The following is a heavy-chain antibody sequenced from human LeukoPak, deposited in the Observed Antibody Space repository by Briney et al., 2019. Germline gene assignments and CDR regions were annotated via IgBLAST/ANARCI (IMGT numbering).Heavy chain of an antibody. V-gene: IGHV4-39*01. D-gene: IGHD2-21*02. Sequence: SETLSLTCTVSGGSITSSSYYWGWIRQPPGKGLEWIGSVFYSGSTFYNSSLKGRVTISVDTSKNQFSLKMRSVTAADTAVYYCARQVCVDIVVATALPRYFDSWGQGTLVTASS. J-gene: IGHJ4*02. CDR1: GGSITSSSYY. CDR2: VFYSGST. CDR3: ARQVCVDIVVATALPRYFDS.